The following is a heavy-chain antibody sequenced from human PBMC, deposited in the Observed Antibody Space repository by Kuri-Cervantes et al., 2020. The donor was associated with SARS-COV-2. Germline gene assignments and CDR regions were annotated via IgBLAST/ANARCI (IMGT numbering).Heavy chain of an antibody. J-gene: IGHJ4*02. Sequence: GGSLRLSCTASGFTLGDYVMTWFRRAPGKGLEWIGFIRNRAYGGTTELAASVRGRFSMSRDDSKGIAYLHLNSLKTEDTAVYYCSREPNSGSFVYFDYWGQGTLVTVSS. CDR3: SREPNSGSFVYFDY. D-gene: IGHD1-26*01. V-gene: IGHV3-49*03. CDR2: IRNRAYGGTT. CDR1: GFTLGDYV.